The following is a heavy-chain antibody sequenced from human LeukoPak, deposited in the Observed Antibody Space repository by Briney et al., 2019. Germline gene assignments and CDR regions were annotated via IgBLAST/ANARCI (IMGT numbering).Heavy chain of an antibody. CDR3: ARQLDYYDKRDY. D-gene: IGHD3-22*01. J-gene: IGHJ4*02. Sequence: EESLKISCKGSGYSFTNYGISWVRQMPGKGLEWMGRIDPSDSCSNYGPSFQGHVTISADRSISTAYLQWRSLKASDTAMYYCARQLDYYDKRDYWGQGTLVTVSS. V-gene: IGHV5-10-1*01. CDR2: IDPSDSCS. CDR1: GYSFTNYG.